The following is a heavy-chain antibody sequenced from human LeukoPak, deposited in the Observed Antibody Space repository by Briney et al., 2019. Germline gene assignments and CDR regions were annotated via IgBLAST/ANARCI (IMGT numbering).Heavy chain of an antibody. D-gene: IGHD3-10*01. V-gene: IGHV1-46*01. CDR2: INPSDGNR. CDR1: GYTFTTYK. CDR3: AKDSGSYSADY. Sequence: ASVKVSCKASGYTFTTYKMHWVRQAPGQGLEWVGIINPSDGNRRNAQKFQGRVTMTRDTSTSTVYMELSSLRSEDTAVHYCAKDSGSYSADYWGQGTLVTVSS. J-gene: IGHJ4*02.